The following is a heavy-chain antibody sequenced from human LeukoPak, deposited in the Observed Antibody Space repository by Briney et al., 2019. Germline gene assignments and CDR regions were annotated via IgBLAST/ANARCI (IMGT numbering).Heavy chain of an antibody. CDR1: GGSFSGYY. CDR3: ARHSRRYCSSTSCYAFDY. CDR2: FNHSGST. D-gene: IGHD2-2*01. Sequence: SETLSLTCAVYGGSFSGYYWSWIRQPPGKGLEWIGEFNHSGSTNYNPSLKSRVTISVDTSKTQFSLKLSSVTAADTAVYYCARHSRRYCSSTSCYAFDYWGQGTLVTVSS. V-gene: IGHV4-34*01. J-gene: IGHJ4*02.